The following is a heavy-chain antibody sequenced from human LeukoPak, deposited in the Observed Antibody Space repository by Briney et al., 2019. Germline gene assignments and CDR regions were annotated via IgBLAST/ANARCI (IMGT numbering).Heavy chain of an antibody. J-gene: IGHJ3*02. V-gene: IGHV3-48*04. CDR2: IGSSGRTI. D-gene: IGHD6-19*01. CDR1: GFTFSSYS. CDR3: ARDGKAVAVAFDI. Sequence: GGSLRLSCAASGFTFSSYSMNWVRQAPGKGLEWVSYIGSSGRTIYYVDSVKGRFTISRDNAKNSLYLQMNSLRAEDTAVYYCARDGKAVAVAFDIWGQGTMVTVSS.